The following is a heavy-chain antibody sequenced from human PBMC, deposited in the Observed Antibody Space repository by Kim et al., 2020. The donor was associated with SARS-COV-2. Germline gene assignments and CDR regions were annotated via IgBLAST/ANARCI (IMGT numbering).Heavy chain of an antibody. J-gene: IGHJ4*02. D-gene: IGHD3-22*01. CDR3: ARDPFQPHYYDSSGYGNFDY. V-gene: IGHV3-48*02. Sequence: GGSLRLSCAASGFTFSSYSMNWVRQAPGKGLEWVSYISSSSSTIYYADSVKGRFTISRDNAKNSLYLQMNSLRDEDTAVYYCARDPFQPHYYDSSGYGNFDYWGQGTLVTVSS. CDR2: ISSSSSTI. CDR1: GFTFSSYS.